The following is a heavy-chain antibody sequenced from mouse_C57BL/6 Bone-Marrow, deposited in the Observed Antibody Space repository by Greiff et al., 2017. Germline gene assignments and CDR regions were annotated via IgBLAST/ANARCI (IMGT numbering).Heavy chain of an antibody. J-gene: IGHJ2*01. V-gene: IGHV3-8*01. CDR2: ISYSGST. CDR1: GYSITSDY. CDR3: ARYGGYDYDERPYFDY. Sequence: EVQLVESGPGLAKPSQTLSLTCSVTGYSITSDYWNWIRKFPGNKLEYMGYISYSGSTYYNPSLKSRISITRDTPKNQYYLQLKSVTTEETATYYCARYGGYDYDERPYFDYWGQGTTLTVSS. D-gene: IGHD2-4*01.